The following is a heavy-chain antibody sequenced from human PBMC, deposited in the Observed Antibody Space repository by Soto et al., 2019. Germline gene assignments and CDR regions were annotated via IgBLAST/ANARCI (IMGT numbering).Heavy chain of an antibody. CDR3: ARGYYDSSGYYVYYYYGMDV. Sequence: QVQLVQSGAEVKKPGSSVKVSCKASGGTFSSYAISWVRQAPGPGLEWMGGIIPIFGTANYAQKFQGRVTITADESTSTAYRELSSLRSEDTAVYYGARGYYDSSGYYVYYYYGMDVWGQGTTVTVAS. CDR2: IIPIFGTA. J-gene: IGHJ6*02. CDR1: GGTFSSYA. D-gene: IGHD3-22*01. V-gene: IGHV1-69*01.